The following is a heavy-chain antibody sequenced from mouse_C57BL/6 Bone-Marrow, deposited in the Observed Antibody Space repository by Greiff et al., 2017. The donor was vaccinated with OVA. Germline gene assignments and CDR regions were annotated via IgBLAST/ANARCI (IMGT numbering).Heavy chain of an antibody. V-gene: IGHV10-1*01. Sequence: EVQGVESGGGLVQPKGSLKLSCAASGFSFNTYAMNWVRQAPGKGLEWVARIRSKSNNYATYYADSVKDRFTISRDDSESMLYLQMNNLTTEDTAMYYCVRQAVYYFDYWGQGTTLTVSS. CDR1: GFSFNTYA. J-gene: IGHJ2*01. CDR2: IRSKSNNYAT. CDR3: VRQAVYYFDY.